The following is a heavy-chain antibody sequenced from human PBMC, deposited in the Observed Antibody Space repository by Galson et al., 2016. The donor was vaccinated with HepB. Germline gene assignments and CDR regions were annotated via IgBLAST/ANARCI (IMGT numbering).Heavy chain of an antibody. CDR3: ARASFDSDGSDYSGGFYYFDS. J-gene: IGHJ4*02. D-gene: IGHD3-22*01. V-gene: IGHV4-59*01. CDR2: MSSTGSV. CDR1: GDSIKSNY. Sequence: SETLSLTCSVSGDSIKSNYWSWIRQSPGKGLEWIGYMSSTGSVNYNPSLKSRVAISVLTSGNRFSLELTSVTAADTAVYYCARASFDSDGSDYSGGFYYFDSWGQGTLVTVSS.